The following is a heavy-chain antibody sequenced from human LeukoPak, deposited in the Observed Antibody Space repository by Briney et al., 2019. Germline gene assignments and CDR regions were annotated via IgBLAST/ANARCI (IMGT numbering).Heavy chain of an antibody. CDR2: IYHSGST. V-gene: IGHV4-38-2*02. Sequence: SETLSLTCTVSGYSISSGYYWGWIRQPPGKGLEWIGSIYHSGSTYYNPSLKSRVTISVDTSKNQFSLKLSSVTAADTAVYYCARLRYFDWAADYWGQGTLVTVSS. J-gene: IGHJ4*02. D-gene: IGHD3-9*01. CDR1: GYSISSGYY. CDR3: ARLRYFDWAADY.